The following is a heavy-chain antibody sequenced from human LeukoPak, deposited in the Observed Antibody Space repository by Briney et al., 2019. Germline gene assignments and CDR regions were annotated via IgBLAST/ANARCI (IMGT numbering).Heavy chain of an antibody. Sequence: ASVKVSCKAFGYTFTGYWMHWVRQAPGQGPEWMGVISPSGGSTIYAQKFKGRVTLTRDMSTSTAYMELRSLRSDDTAVYYCARDRVRYYYGSGSYSPADYWGQGTLVTVSS. D-gene: IGHD3-10*01. CDR1: GYTFTGYW. J-gene: IGHJ4*02. CDR2: ISPSGGST. CDR3: ARDRVRYYYGSGSYSPADY. V-gene: IGHV1-46*01.